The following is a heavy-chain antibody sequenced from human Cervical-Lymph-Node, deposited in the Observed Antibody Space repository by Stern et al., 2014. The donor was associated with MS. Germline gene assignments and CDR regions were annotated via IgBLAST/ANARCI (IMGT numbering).Heavy chain of an antibody. CDR2: IHASGST. V-gene: IGHV4-61*02. Sequence: QLQLQESGPGLVKPSQTLSVTCTVSGDSISRDNYFWSWIRQAAGKRLEWIGRIHASGSTFYNPSLKSRVTISVDPSKPQFSLKLNSVTAEDTAVYYCARASAPLYSGNWFDSWGQGTLVSVSS. D-gene: IGHD5-18*01. J-gene: IGHJ5*01. CDR3: ARASAPLYSGNWFDS. CDR1: GDSISRDNYF.